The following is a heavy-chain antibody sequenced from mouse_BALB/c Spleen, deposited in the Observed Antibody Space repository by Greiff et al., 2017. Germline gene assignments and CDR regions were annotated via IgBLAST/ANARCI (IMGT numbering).Heavy chain of an antibody. CDR3: ARHKGYGSSPYYAMDY. CDR2: IWSDGST. J-gene: IGHJ4*01. Sequence: QVQLQQSGPDLVAPSQSLSITCTVSGFSLTSYGVHWVRPPPGKGLEWLVVIWSDGSTTYNSAPKSRLSISKDNSKSQVFLKMNSLQTDDTAMYYCARHKGYGSSPYYAMDYWGQGTSVTVSS. D-gene: IGHD1-1*01. V-gene: IGHV2-6-2*01. CDR1: GFSLTSYG.